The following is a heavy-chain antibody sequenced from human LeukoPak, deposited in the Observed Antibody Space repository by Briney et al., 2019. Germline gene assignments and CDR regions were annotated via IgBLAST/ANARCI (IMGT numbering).Heavy chain of an antibody. Sequence: SETLSLTCTVSGGSISSYHWSWIRQPPGKGLEWIGYIYYSGSTNYNPSLKSRVTISVDTSKNQFSLKVSSVTAADTAEYYCARELRFLEWLLSTGPSNAFDIWGQGTMVTVSS. CDR3: ARELRFLEWLLSTGPSNAFDI. D-gene: IGHD3-3*01. CDR2: IYYSGST. V-gene: IGHV4-59*01. J-gene: IGHJ3*02. CDR1: GGSISSYH.